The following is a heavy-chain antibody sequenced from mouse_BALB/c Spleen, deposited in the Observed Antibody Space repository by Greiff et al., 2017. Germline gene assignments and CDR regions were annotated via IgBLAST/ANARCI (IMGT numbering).Heavy chain of an antibody. Sequence: EVQLQQSGAELVRPGALVKLSCKASGFNIKDYYMHWVKQRPEQGLEWIGWIDPENGNTIYDPKFQGKASITADTSSNTAYLQLSSLTSEDTAVYYCARGTLFNDWGQGTTRTVSS. CDR1: GFNIKDYY. J-gene: IGHJ2*01. D-gene: IGHD3-3*01. V-gene: IGHV14-1*02. CDR2: IDPENGNT. CDR3: ARGTLFND.